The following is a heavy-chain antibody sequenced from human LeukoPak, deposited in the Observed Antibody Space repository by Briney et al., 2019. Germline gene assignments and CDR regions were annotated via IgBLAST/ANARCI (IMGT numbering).Heavy chain of an antibody. CDR2: ISAYNGNT. D-gene: IGHD3-22*01. CDR3: ARDYYDSSGYYRTERYFDL. CDR1: GYTFTSYG. J-gene: IGHJ2*01. Sequence: ASVKVSCKASGYTFTSYGISWVRQAPGQGLEWMGWISAYNGNTNYAQKLQGRVTMTTDTSTSTAYTELRSLRSDDTAVYYCARDYYDSSGYYRTERYFDLWGRGTLVTVSS. V-gene: IGHV1-18*01.